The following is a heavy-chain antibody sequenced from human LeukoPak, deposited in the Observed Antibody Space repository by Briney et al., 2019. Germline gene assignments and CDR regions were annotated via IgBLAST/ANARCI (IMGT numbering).Heavy chain of an antibody. Sequence: SETLSLTCTVSGGSISSYYWSWIRQPPGKGLEWIGYIYYSGSTNYNPSLKSRVTISVDTSKNQFSLKLSSVTAADTAVYYCARDQDGSGSYYGYWGQGTLVTVSS. CDR3: ARDQDGSGSYYGY. D-gene: IGHD3-10*01. CDR1: GGSISSYY. J-gene: IGHJ4*02. V-gene: IGHV4-59*12. CDR2: IYYSGST.